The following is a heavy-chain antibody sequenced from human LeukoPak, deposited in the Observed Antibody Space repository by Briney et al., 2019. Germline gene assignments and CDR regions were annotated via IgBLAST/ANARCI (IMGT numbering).Heavy chain of an antibody. Sequence: PGGSLRLSCAASGFTFSSYAMSWVRQAPGKGLEWVSAISGSSSSTYYADSVKGRFTVFRDNSKNTVYLQMNSLSAEDTAEYYCAKDMGEDRSCFLDHWVQGTLVTVSS. D-gene: IGHD3-16*01. V-gene: IGHV3-23*01. CDR1: GFTFSSYA. CDR3: AKDMGEDRSCFLDH. J-gene: IGHJ5*02. CDR2: ISGSSSST.